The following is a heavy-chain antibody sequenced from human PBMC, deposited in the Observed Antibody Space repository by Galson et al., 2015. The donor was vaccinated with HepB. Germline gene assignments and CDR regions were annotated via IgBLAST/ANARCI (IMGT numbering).Heavy chain of an antibody. Sequence: LSLTCAVYGGSFSGYYWSWIRQPPGKGLEWIGEINHSGSTNYNPSLKSRVTISVDTSKNQFSLKLSSVTAADTAVYYCARDAAMVDYDSSGYSDYWYFDLWGRGTLVTVS. D-gene: IGHD3-22*01. V-gene: IGHV4-34*01. J-gene: IGHJ2*01. CDR1: GGSFSGYY. CDR2: INHSGST. CDR3: ARDAAMVDYDSSGYSDYWYFDL.